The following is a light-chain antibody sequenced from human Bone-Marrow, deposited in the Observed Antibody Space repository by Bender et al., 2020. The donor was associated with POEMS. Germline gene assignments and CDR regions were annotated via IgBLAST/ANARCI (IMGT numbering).Light chain of an antibody. CDR1: SSDIGTYHS. V-gene: IGLV2-14*03. CDR2: GVS. Sequence: QSVLTQPPSASGSPGQSVTISCSGTSSDIGTYHSVSWYQQHPGKAPKLIIYGVSNRPSGISNRFSGSESGNTASLSISGLQAEDEADYYCSSYTTSSTVVFGTGTKVTVL. J-gene: IGLJ1*01. CDR3: SSYTTSSTVV.